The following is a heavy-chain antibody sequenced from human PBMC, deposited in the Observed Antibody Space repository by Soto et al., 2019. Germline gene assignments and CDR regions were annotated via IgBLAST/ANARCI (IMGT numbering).Heavy chain of an antibody. Sequence: GGSLRLSCAASGFTFSDYYMSWIRQAPGKGLEWVSYISSSGSTIYYADSVKGRFTISRDNAKNSLYLQMNSLRAEDTAVYYCARTPAFDWFLYYYFDYWGQGTLVTVSS. V-gene: IGHV3-11*01. J-gene: IGHJ4*02. CDR2: ISSSGSTI. CDR3: ARTPAFDWFLYYYFDY. CDR1: GFTFSDYY. D-gene: IGHD3-9*01.